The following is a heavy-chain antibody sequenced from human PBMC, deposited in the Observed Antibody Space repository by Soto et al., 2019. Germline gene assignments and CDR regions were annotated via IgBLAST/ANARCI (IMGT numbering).Heavy chain of an antibody. CDR3: VRRVSGNYDY. J-gene: IGHJ4*02. CDR2: ISSNGGTT. CDR1: GFTFSSYD. D-gene: IGHD1-7*01. Sequence: EVQLSESGGSMVQPGRSLSLSCLASGFTFSSYDMHWVRQAPGKGLEYVSSISSNGGTTYYGNSVKGRFTISRDNSKNTLYLQMGSLRAEDMAVYYCVRRVSGNYDYWGQGTLVTVSS. V-gene: IGHV3-64*01.